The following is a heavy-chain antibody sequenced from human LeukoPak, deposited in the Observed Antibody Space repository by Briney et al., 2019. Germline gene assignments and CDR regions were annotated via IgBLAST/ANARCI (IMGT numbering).Heavy chain of an antibody. CDR1: GYTFSSYS. J-gene: IGHJ5*02. D-gene: IGHD2-2*01. Sequence: GGSLRLSCAASGYTFSSYSMNWVRKAPGTGQKRVSSISSSSSYIYYADSVKGRFTISRDNAKNSLYLQMNSLRAEDTAVYYCARDERVVVVPAAAMRRGWFDPWGQGTLVTVSS. CDR3: ARDERVVVVPAAAMRRGWFDP. CDR2: ISSSSSYI. V-gene: IGHV3-21*01.